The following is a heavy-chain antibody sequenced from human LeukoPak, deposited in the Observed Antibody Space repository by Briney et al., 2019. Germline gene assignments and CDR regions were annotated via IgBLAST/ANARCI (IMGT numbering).Heavy chain of an antibody. CDR3: ARSMVRGVIFFGY. V-gene: IGHV4-59*01. CDR1: GGSISSYY. Sequence: SETLSLTCTVSGGSISSYYWSWLRQPPGKGLEWLGYIYYRGSTNYNPSLKSRVPISVDTSKNQFSLKLSSVTAADTAVYYCARSMVRGVIFFGYWGQGTLVTVSS. J-gene: IGHJ4*02. D-gene: IGHD3-10*01. CDR2: IYYRGST.